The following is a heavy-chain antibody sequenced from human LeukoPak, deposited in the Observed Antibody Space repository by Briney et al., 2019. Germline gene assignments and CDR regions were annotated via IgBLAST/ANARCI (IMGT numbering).Heavy chain of an antibody. Sequence: ASVKVSCKASGYTFSSYGISWVRQAPGQGLEWMGWINAYNGNTNYAQKLQGRVTMTTDTSTSTAYMELRSLTSDDTAVYYCARDLTHRRNYDNSGYQIVPAFWGQGTLVTVSS. J-gene: IGHJ4*02. CDR2: INAYNGNT. V-gene: IGHV1-18*01. CDR3: ARDLTHRRNYDNSGYQIVPAF. CDR1: GYTFSSYG. D-gene: IGHD3-22*01.